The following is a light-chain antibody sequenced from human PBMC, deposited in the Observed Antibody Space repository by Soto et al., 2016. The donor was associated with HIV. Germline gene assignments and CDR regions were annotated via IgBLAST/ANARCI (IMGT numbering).Light chain of an antibody. Sequence: SYELTQPPSVSVAPGKTATIACGGINLGTKTVHWYQQQPGQSPVLVVQDDGVRPSGIPERISGSNSGNTATLTISRVEAGDEAVYYCQVWDSNTDQSIFGGGTRLTVL. J-gene: IGLJ2*01. V-gene: IGLV3-21*03. CDR3: QVWDSNTDQSI. CDR2: DDG. CDR1: NLGTKT.